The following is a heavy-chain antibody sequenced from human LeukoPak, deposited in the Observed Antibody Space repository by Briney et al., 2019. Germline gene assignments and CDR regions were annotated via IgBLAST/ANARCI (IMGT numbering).Heavy chain of an antibody. V-gene: IGHV3-30*02. CDR3: ARDVLREGSSYN. D-gene: IGHD3-10*01. CDR2: IRYDGSNK. CDR1: GFTFSSYG. J-gene: IGHJ4*02. Sequence: GGSLRLSCAASGFTFSSYGMHWVRQAPGKGLEWVAFIRYDGSNKYYADSVKGRFTISRDNSKNTLYLQMSSLRAEDTAVYYCARDVLREGSSYNWGQGTLVTVSS.